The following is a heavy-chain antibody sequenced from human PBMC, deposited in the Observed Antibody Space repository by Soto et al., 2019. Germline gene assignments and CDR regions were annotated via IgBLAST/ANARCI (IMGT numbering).Heavy chain of an antibody. CDR2: ISSTTNYI. CDR3: ARESEDLTSKFDY. Sequence: GGSLRLSCAASGFTFTRYSMNWVRQAPGKGLEWVSSISSTTNYIYYGDSMKGRFTISRDNAKNSLYLEMNSLRAEDTAVYYCARESEDLTSKFDYWGQGTLVTVSS. J-gene: IGHJ4*02. CDR1: GFTFTRYS. V-gene: IGHV3-21*06.